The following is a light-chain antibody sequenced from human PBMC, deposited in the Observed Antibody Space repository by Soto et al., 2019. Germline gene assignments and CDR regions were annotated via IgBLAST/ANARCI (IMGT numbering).Light chain of an antibody. Sequence: DIQMTQSPSTLSASVGDRVTIPCRASQSISSWVAWYQQKPGKAPKLLIYDASSLESGVPTRFSGSGSGTEFTLTISSLQPDDFATYYCQQYNSYPWTFGQGNKVENK. V-gene: IGKV1-5*01. CDR2: DAS. CDR1: QSISSW. CDR3: QQYNSYPWT. J-gene: IGKJ1*01.